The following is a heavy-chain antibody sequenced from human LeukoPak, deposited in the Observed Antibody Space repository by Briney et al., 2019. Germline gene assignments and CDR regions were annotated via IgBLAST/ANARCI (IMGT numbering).Heavy chain of an antibody. CDR2: IYSGGST. D-gene: IGHD1-14*01. V-gene: IGHV3-66*01. J-gene: IGHJ3*02. CDR3: ARVTIDNGGDAFDI. CDR1: GVTVSSNY. Sequence: PGGSLRLSCAASGVTVSSNYISWVRQAPGKGLEWVSVIYSGGSTYYADSVKGRFTISRDNSKNTLYLQMNSLRAEDTAVYYCARVTIDNGGDAFDIWGQGTMVTVSS.